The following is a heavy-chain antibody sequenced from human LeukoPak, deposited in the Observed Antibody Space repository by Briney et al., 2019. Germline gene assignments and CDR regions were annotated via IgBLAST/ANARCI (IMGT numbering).Heavy chain of an antibody. CDR2: INPNSGGT. CDR3: ARDRYQIAVAGHNWFDP. Sequence: GASVKVSCKASGYTFTGYYMHWVRQAPGQGLEWMGWINPNSGGTNYAQKFQGRVTMTRDTSISTAYMELSRLRSDDTAVYYCARDRYQIAVAGHNWFDPWGQGTLVTVSS. J-gene: IGHJ5*02. D-gene: IGHD6-19*01. CDR1: GYTFTGYY. V-gene: IGHV1-2*02.